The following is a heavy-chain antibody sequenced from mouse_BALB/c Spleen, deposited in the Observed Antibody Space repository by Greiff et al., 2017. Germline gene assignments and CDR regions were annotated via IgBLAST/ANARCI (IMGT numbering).Heavy chain of an antibody. CDR2: IYPGSGST. CDR1: GYTFTSYW. V-gene: IGHV1S22*01. J-gene: IGHJ4*01. D-gene: IGHD1-1*01. CDR3: TRGDTTVVATYEYAMDY. Sequence: LQQPGSELVRPGASVKLSCKASGYTFTSYWMHWVKQRPGQGLEWIGNIYPGSGSTNYDEKFKSKATLTVDTSSSTAYMQLSSLTSEDSAVYYCTRGDTTVVATYEYAMDYWGQGTSVTVSP.